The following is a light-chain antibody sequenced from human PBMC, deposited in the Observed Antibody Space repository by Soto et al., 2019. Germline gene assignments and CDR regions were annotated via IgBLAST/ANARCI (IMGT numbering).Light chain of an antibody. Sequence: IVLTQTPLSSRVTLGQAASISCSSSESLLHTSGKTYLSWLQLRPGQPPRLLLYQISQRPPGVPDRFTGSGAGTNFTLTISGVEADDIGIYYCMQASQLRRFGQGTKVDIK. CDR2: QIS. CDR3: MQASQLRR. CDR1: ESLLHTSGKTY. J-gene: IGKJ1*01. V-gene: IGKV2-24*01.